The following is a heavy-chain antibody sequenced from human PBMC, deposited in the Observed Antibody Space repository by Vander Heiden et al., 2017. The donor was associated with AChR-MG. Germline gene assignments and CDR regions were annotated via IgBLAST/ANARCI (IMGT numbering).Heavy chain of an antibody. J-gene: IGHJ5*02. D-gene: IGHD3-16*02. V-gene: IGHV3-7*01. CDR3: ARDPRYDSVWGSYRSPDNWFDP. Sequence: EVQLVESGGGLVQPGGSLRLSRAASGFTFSSYWMSWARPAPGPGLEWVANFTHDGSEKYYVDSVKGRFTISRDNAKNSLYLQLTSLGAEDAAVYSCARDPRYDSVWGSYRSPDNWFDPWGPGTLVTVSS. CDR2: FTHDGSEK. CDR1: GFTFSSYW.